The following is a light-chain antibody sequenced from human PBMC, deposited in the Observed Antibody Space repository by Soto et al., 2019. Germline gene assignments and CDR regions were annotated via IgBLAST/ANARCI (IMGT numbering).Light chain of an antibody. Sequence: QSALTQPASVSGSPGQSITISCTGTSSDVGGYNYVSWYQQHPGKAPKLMIYEVSNRPSGVSNRFSGSKSGNTAPLTISGLQAEDEADYYCSSYTSGSTYVYGTATKVTVL. CDR3: SSYTSGSTYV. J-gene: IGLJ1*01. V-gene: IGLV2-14*01. CDR1: SSDVGGYNY. CDR2: EVS.